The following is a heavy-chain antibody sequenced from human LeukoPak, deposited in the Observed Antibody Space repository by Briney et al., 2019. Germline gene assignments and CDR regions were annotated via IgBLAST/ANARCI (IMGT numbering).Heavy chain of an antibody. Sequence: GESLKISCQGSGYSFISSWIAWVRPMPGKGLELMGIIYPGDSDTTYSPSFQSQVTIAADKSINTSYLLWRSLKASDTAMYYCARSFAHVERYYFDYWGQGTLVSVSS. J-gene: IGHJ4*02. CDR2: IYPGDSDT. CDR1: GYSFISSW. CDR3: ARSFAHVERYYFDY. V-gene: IGHV5-51*01. D-gene: IGHD1-1*01.